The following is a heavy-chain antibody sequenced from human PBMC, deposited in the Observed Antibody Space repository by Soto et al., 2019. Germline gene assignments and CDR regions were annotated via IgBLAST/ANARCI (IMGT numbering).Heavy chain of an antibody. J-gene: IGHJ2*01. Sequence: EVQLLESGGGLVQPGGSLRLSCAASGFTFSSYAMSWVRQAPGKGLEWVSAISGSGGSTYYADSVKGRFTISRDNSKNTLYLQMNSLRAEDTAVYYCANDRYYAGWYFDLWGRGTLVTVSS. CDR1: GFTFSSYA. D-gene: IGHD3-22*01. CDR3: ANDRYYAGWYFDL. V-gene: IGHV3-23*01. CDR2: ISGSGGST.